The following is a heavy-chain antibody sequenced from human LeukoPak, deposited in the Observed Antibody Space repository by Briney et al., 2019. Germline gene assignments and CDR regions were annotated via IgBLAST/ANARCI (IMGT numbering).Heavy chain of an antibody. Sequence: PGGSLRLSCAASGFTFSNYGMRWVRQAPGKGLEWVALIRYDGSKKDYGDSVKGRFTISRDNSKNMVYLQMNSLRVEDTAMYYCVRTGETERFEYWGQGALVTVSS. J-gene: IGHJ4*02. CDR1: GFTFSNYG. V-gene: IGHV3-30*02. CDR3: VRTGETERFEY. CDR2: IRYDGSKK. D-gene: IGHD3/OR15-3a*01.